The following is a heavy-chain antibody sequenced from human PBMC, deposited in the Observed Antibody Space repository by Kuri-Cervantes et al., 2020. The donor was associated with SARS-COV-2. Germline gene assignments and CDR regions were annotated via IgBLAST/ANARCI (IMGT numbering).Heavy chain of an antibody. Sequence: GGSLRLSCKGSGYSFTSYWSSWVRQMPGKGLEWMGRIDPSDSYTNYSPSFQAHVTISADNSISTAYLQWSSLKASDTAMYYCARGIGGWEVLPYYYYGMDVWGQGTTVTVSS. V-gene: IGHV5-10-1*01. J-gene: IGHJ6*02. D-gene: IGHD1-26*01. CDR3: ARGIGGWEVLPYYYYGMDV. CDR2: IDPSDSYT. CDR1: GYSFTSYW.